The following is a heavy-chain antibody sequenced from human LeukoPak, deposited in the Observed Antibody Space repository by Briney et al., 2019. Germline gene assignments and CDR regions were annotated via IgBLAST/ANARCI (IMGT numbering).Heavy chain of an antibody. CDR3: ARRISANAFDI. CDR1: GGSISSYY. Sequence: PSETLSLTCTVSGGSISSYYWSWIRQPAGKGLEWIGRIYTSGSTNYNPSLKSQVTMSVDTSKNQFSLKLRSVTAADTAVYFCARRISANAFDIWGQGTMVTVSS. J-gene: IGHJ3*02. V-gene: IGHV4-4*07. D-gene: IGHD1-26*01. CDR2: IYTSGST.